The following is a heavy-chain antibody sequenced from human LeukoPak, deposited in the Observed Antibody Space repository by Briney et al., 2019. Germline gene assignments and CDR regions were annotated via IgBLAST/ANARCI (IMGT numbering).Heavy chain of an antibody. CDR2: INHSGST. CDR3: EVYYYDSSGYYFFDY. J-gene: IGHJ4*02. Sequence: SQTLSLTCTVSGGSISSGSYYWSWIRQPPGKGLEWIGEINHSGSTNYNPSLKSRVTISVDTSKNQFSLKLSSVTAADTAVYYCEVYYYDSSGYYFFDYWGQGTLVTVSS. D-gene: IGHD3-22*01. CDR1: GGSISSGSYY. V-gene: IGHV4-30-2*01.